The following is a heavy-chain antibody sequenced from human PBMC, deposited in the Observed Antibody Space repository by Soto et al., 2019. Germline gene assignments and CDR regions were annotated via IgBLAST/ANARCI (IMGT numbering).Heavy chain of an antibody. Sequence: ASVKVSCKASGYSFTAHGISWVRRAPGHGLEWMGWISAYNGDTHYVQRFQGRLTMTTDTSTSTAYMELRSLTSDDTAVYYCARDPPFSGILRGTPLMDVWGQGTTVTVSS. CDR2: ISAYNGDT. CDR3: ARDPPFSGILRGTPLMDV. CDR1: GYSFTAHG. D-gene: IGHD4-17*01. J-gene: IGHJ6*02. V-gene: IGHV1-18*04.